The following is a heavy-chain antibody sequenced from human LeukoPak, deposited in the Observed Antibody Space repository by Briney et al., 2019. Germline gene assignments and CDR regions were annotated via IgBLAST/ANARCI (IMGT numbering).Heavy chain of an antibody. Sequence: QSGGSLRLSCVASEFTFSSYTMNWVRQAPGKGLEWVSCIDSSSSAIYYADSVKGRFTISRDNAKNSLYLQMNSLRAEDTAVYYCAREAAVGSSGYYYDNWFDPWGQGTLVTVSS. D-gene: IGHD3-22*01. CDR3: AREAAVGSSGYYYDNWFDP. CDR2: IDSSSSAI. CDR1: EFTFSSYT. V-gene: IGHV3-48*04. J-gene: IGHJ5*02.